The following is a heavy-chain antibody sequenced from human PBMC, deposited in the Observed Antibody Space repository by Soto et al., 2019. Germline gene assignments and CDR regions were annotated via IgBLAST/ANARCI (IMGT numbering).Heavy chain of an antibody. CDR3: ARGTCSGGSCYSGDAFDI. CDR2: TYYRSKWYN. J-gene: IGHJ3*02. V-gene: IGHV6-1*01. CDR1: GDSVSSNSAA. D-gene: IGHD2-15*01. Sequence: SQTLSLTCAISGDSVSSNSAAWNWIRQSPSRGLEWLGRTYYRSKWYNDYAVSVKSRITINPDTSKNQFSLQLNSVTPEDTAVYYCARGTCSGGSCYSGDAFDIWGQGTMVTVSS.